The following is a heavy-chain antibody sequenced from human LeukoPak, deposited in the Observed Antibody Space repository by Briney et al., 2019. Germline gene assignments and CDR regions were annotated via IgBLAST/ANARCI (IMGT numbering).Heavy chain of an antibody. D-gene: IGHD4-17*01. V-gene: IGHV1-46*01. CDR2: INTSGGST. J-gene: IGHJ5*02. CDR1: GYSFTNYY. CDR3: ARGRYDYGDA. Sequence: ASVKVSCTASGYSFTNYYMHWVRQAPGQGLEWMGIINTSGGSTSSAQKFQGRITMTRDTSTSTVYMELSSLRSEDTAVYYCARGRYDYGDAWGQGTLVTVSS.